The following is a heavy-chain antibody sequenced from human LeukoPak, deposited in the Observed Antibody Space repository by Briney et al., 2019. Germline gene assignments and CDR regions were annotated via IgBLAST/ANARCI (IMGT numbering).Heavy chain of an antibody. CDR2: LYTSGST. J-gene: IGHJ6*03. V-gene: IGHV4-4*07. D-gene: IGHD4-23*01. CDR3: ARDLSMVVTGYMDV. CDR1: GGSISSCY. Sequence: PSETLSLTCTVSGGSISSCYWSWIRQPAGKGLEWIGRLYTSGSTTYNPSLKSRVTMSVDTSKSQFSLKLSSVTAADTAVYYCARDLSMVVTGYMDVWGKGTTVTVSS.